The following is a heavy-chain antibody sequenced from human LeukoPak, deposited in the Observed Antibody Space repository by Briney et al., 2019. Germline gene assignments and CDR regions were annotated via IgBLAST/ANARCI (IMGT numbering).Heavy chain of an antibody. D-gene: IGHD3-22*01. CDR2: IWYDGSNK. V-gene: IGHV3-33*01. Sequence: GGSLRLSCAASGFTFSSYGMHWVRQAPGKGLEWVAVIWYDGSNKYYADSVKGRFTISRDNSKNTLYLQMNSLRAEDTAVYYCARDHSSGYYRYYYGMDVWGQGTTVTVSS. J-gene: IGHJ6*02. CDR1: GFTFSSYG. CDR3: ARDHSSGYYRYYYGMDV.